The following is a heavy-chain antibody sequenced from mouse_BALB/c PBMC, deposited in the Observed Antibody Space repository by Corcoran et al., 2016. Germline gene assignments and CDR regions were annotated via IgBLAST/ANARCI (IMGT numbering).Heavy chain of an antibody. D-gene: IGHD4-1*01. CDR1: GYTFSSYW. CDR3: ARVNWAGAY. J-gene: IGHJ3*01. V-gene: IGHV1-9*01. CDR2: ILPGSGST. Sequence: QVQLQQSGAELMKPGASVKISCKATGYTFSSYWIAWVKQRPGHGLEWIGEILPGSGSTNYNEKFKGKATFTADTSSNTAYMQLSSLTSEDSAVYYCARVNWAGAYWGQGTLVTVSA.